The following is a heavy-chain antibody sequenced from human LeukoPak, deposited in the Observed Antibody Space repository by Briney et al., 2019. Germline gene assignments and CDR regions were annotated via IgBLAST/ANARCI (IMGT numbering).Heavy chain of an antibody. J-gene: IGHJ5*02. Sequence: SGTLSLTCAVSGGSISSSNWWSWVRQPPGKGLEWIGEIYHSGSTNYNPSLKSRVTISVDKSKNQFSLKLSSVTAADTAVYYCARAEAYYYDNSGQGWFDPWGQGTLVTVSS. CDR1: GGSISSSNW. CDR2: IYHSGST. CDR3: ARAEAYYYDNSGQGWFDP. D-gene: IGHD3-22*01. V-gene: IGHV4-4*02.